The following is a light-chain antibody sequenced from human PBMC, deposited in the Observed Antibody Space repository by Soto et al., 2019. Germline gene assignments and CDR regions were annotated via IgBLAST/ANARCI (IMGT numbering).Light chain of an antibody. V-gene: IGKV3-15*01. CDR3: LQDYFWPRT. Sequence: EIVMTQSPATLSVSPGERATLSCRASQSVNSNLAWYQQRPGQAPRLLIHGASTLAPGVPAGFSGSGSGTDFTLTISSLQSEDFAVYYCLQDYFWPRTFGQGTRVQIK. CDR1: QSVNSN. J-gene: IGKJ1*01. CDR2: GAS.